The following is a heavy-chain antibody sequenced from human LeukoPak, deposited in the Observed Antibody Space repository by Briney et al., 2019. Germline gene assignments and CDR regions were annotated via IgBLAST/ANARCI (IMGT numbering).Heavy chain of an antibody. CDR2: IKSKTDGGTT. V-gene: IGHV3-15*01. J-gene: IGHJ4*02. CDR1: GFTFNNAW. Sequence: GGSLRLSCVVSGFTFNNAWMSWVRQAPGKGLEWVGRIKSKTDGGTTDYAAPVKGRFTISRDDSKNTLYLQMNSLKTEDTAVYYCTTEVYGDYLGSGYWGQGTLVTVSS. D-gene: IGHD4-17*01. CDR3: TTEVYGDYLGSGY.